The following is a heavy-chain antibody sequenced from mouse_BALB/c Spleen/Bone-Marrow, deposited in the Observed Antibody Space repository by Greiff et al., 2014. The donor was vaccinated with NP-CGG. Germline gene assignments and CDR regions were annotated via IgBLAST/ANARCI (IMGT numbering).Heavy chain of an antibody. J-gene: IGHJ4*01. CDR1: GYTFTSYW. V-gene: IGHV1-87*01. Sequence: QVQLKESGAELARPGASVKLSCKASGYTFTSYWMQWVKQRPGQGLEWIGAIYPGDGDTRNTQKFKGKATLTADKSSSTAYMQLSRLASGDSAVYFCARNYYYGSSWSAMDYWGQGTSVTVSS. CDR3: ARNYYYGSSWSAMDY. D-gene: IGHD1-1*01. CDR2: IYPGDGDT.